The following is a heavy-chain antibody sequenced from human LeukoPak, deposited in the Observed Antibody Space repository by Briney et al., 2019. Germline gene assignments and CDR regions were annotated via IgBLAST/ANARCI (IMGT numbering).Heavy chain of an antibody. D-gene: IGHD3-10*01. V-gene: IGHV4-38-2*01. J-gene: IGHJ4*02. CDR3: ATSGFGETPFDY. CDR1: GYSISSGYY. CDR2: IYHGGST. Sequence: SETLSLTCAVSGYSISSGYYWGWIRQPPGKGLEWIGSIYHGGSTYYNPSLKSRVTISVDTSKNQFSLKLSSVTAADTAVYYCATSGFGETPFDYWGQGTLVTVSS.